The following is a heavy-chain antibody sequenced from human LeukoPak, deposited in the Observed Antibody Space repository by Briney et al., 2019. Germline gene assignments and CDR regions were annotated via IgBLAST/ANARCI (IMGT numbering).Heavy chain of an antibody. D-gene: IGHD6-19*01. CDR1: GCTFTNCG. Sequence: ASVKVSCKASGCTFTNCGINWVRQAPGQGLEWMGWISPYNGNTNYAQNLQGRVTVTTDTSTSTAYMELRSLRSDDTAVYYCARDRGVAVSGVSWDWGQGTLVTVSS. J-gene: IGHJ4*02. V-gene: IGHV1-18*01. CDR2: ISPYNGNT. CDR3: ARDRGVAVSGVSWD.